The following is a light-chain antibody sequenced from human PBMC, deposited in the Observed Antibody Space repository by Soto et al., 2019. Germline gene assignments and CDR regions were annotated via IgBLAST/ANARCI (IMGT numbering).Light chain of an antibody. V-gene: IGKV3-15*01. CDR2: GVS. CDR1: QSVTSN. CDR3: QQYNNWWT. Sequence: EIVLTQSPGTLSLSPGERATLSCRASQSVTSNLAWYQQKPGQAPRLLMYGVSTRATGIPARFGGSGSATEFTLTISSLQSEDFAVYYCQQYNNWWTFGQGTKVDIK. J-gene: IGKJ1*01.